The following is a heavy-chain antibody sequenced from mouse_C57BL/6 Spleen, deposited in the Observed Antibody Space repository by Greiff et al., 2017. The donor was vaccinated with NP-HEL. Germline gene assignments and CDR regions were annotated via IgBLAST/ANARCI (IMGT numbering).Heavy chain of an antibody. D-gene: IGHD4-1*01. CDR3: ARRGTGTPFDY. CDR1: GYTFTDYY. J-gene: IGHJ2*01. V-gene: IGHV1-19*01. Sequence: EVQLQQSGPVLVKPGASVKMSCKASGYTFTDYYMNWVKQSHGKSLEWIGVINPYNGGTSYNQKFKGKATLTVDKSSSTAYMELNSLTSEDSAVYCCARRGTGTPFDYWGQGTTLTVSS. CDR2: INPYNGGT.